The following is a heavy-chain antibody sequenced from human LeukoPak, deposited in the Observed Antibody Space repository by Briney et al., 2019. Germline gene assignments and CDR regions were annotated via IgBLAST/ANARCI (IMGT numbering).Heavy chain of an antibody. Sequence: PGGSLRLSCAASGFTFSSYAMSWVRQAPGKGLEWVSVISGSGDSTHYADSVKDRFTISRDNSKNTVYLQMNSLRAEDTAVYYCANEGPNFDYWGQGTLVTVSS. CDR2: ISGSGDST. D-gene: IGHD2-8*01. CDR3: ANEGPNFDY. CDR1: GFTFSSYA. V-gene: IGHV3-23*01. J-gene: IGHJ4*02.